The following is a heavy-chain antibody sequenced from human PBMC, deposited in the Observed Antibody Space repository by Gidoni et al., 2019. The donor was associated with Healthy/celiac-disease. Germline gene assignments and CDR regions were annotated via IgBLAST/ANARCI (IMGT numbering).Heavy chain of an antibody. Sequence: QVQLVESGGGLVKPGGSLRLSCAASGFTFSDYYMRWICQAPGKGLEWVTSISSSVSTISNADTVKGRVTIARDNAKYSLYLQMNSLRAEETAVYYCASPARYYYDSSGRGPSTEYFQHWGQGTLVTVSS. CDR1: GFTFSDYY. V-gene: IGHV3-11*01. CDR3: ASPARYYYDSSGRGPSTEYFQH. D-gene: IGHD3-22*01. J-gene: IGHJ1*01. CDR2: ISSSVSTI.